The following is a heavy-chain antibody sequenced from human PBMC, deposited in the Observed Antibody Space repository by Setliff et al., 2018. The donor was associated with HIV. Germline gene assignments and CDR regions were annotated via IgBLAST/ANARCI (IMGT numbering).Heavy chain of an antibody. J-gene: IGHJ4*01. V-gene: IGHV4-39*01. CDR3: ATLRWLRSKHSDY. CDR1: GGSITNSNYY. Sequence: PSETLSLTCTVSGGSITNSNYYWGWFRQPPGKGLEWIGAIYYTENTYYNPSLKSRVTMSVDTSKNQFSLKLRFVTAADTAVYFCATLRWLRSKHSDYWGQGILVTVSS. D-gene: IGHD5-12*01. CDR2: IYYTENT.